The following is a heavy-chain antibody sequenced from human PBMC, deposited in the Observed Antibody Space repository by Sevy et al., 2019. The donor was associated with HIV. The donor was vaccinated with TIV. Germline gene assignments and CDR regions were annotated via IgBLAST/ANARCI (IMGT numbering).Heavy chain of an antibody. V-gene: IGHV1-18*01. D-gene: IGHD2-15*01. CDR2: ISAYNGKA. CDR1: GYTFNNYG. Sequence: ASVKVSCKTSGYTFNNYGISWVRQAPGQGLEWMGWISAYNGKADYAQKNLGRVAMTTDTSTSTAYMELRSLGSDDTAVYYCARDEVVVPRPGYYGMDVWGQGTTVTVSS. J-gene: IGHJ6*02. CDR3: ARDEVVVPRPGYYGMDV.